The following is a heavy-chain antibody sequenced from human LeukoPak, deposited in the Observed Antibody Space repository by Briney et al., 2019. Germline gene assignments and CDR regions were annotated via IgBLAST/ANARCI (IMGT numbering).Heavy chain of an antibody. CDR2: FDPEDGET. Sequence: ASVKVSCKVSGYTLTELSMHWVRQAPGKGLEWMGGFDPEDGETIYAQKFQGRVTMTEDTSTDTAYMELSSLRSEDTAVYYCATVSMVRGFSDYWGQGTLVTVSS. V-gene: IGHV1-24*01. CDR1: GYTLTELS. D-gene: IGHD3-10*01. J-gene: IGHJ4*02. CDR3: ATVSMVRGFSDY.